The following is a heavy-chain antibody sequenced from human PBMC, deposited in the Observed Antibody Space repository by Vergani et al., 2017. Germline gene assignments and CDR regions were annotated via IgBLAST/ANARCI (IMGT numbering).Heavy chain of an antibody. CDR1: GDSISAYY. CDR3: TGDTHSWQRADY. CDR2: IQYTGST. Sequence: QVQLQESGPGLVKPSETLSLTCTVSGDSISAYYWSWIRQPPGKGLEWIVYIQYTGSTNYNPSLKSRVTISLDKSKNQFSLRLSSVTAADTAVYYCTGDTHSWQRADYWGQGTLVTVSS. D-gene: IGHD6-13*01. J-gene: IGHJ4*02. V-gene: IGHV4-59*01.